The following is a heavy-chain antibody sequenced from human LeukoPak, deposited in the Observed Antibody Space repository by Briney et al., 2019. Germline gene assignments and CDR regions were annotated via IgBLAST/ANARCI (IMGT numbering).Heavy chain of an antibody. CDR1: GGSISSYY. CDR2: ISDIGSI. CDR3: ARVPDFWSGYYRGTVDY. J-gene: IGHJ4*02. V-gene: IGHV4-59*12. Sequence: SETLSLTCTVSGGSISSYYWSWIRQPPGKGLEWIAYISDIGSINYNPSLKSRVTISLETSKNQFSLKLSSVTAADTAVYYCARVPDFWSGYYRGTVDYWGQGTLVTVSS. D-gene: IGHD3-3*01.